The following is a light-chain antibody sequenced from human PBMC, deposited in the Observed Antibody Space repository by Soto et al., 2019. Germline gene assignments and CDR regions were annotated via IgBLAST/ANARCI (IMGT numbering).Light chain of an antibody. CDR2: DAS. J-gene: IGKJ4*01. CDR1: QSVANNY. V-gene: IGKV3-20*01. CDR3: EQYGSTPLT. Sequence: EIVLTQSPGTLSLSPGERATLSCRASQSVANNYLAWYQQKPGQAPRFLMYDASSRAPGIPDRFSGSGSGTDFTLTISRLEPEDFAVYYCEQYGSTPLTFGGGTKVEIK.